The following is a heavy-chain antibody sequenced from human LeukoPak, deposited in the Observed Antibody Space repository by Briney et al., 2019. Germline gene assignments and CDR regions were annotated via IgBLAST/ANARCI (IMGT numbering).Heavy chain of an antibody. CDR3: ARDGLAAATLHWCFDL. V-gene: IGHV3-11*04. CDR2: ISSSGSTI. D-gene: IGHD2-15*01. CDR1: GFTFSDYY. J-gene: IGHJ2*01. Sequence: GGSLRLSCAASGFTFSDYYMSWIRQAPGKGLEWVSYISSSGSTIYYADSVKGRFTISRDNAKNSLFLQMNSLRAEDTAVYYCARDGLAAATLHWCFDLWGRGTLVTVSS.